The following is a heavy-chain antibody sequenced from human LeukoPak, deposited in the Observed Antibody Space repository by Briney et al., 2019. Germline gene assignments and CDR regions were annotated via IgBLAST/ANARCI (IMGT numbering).Heavy chain of an antibody. D-gene: IGHD6-19*01. CDR2: ISYDGSNK. CDR1: GFTLSSYA. Sequence: GGSLRLSCAASGFTLSSYAMHWLRQAPGKGLEGVAVISYDGSNKYYADSVKGRFTISRDNSKNTLYLQMNSLRAEDTAVYYCARAKVRSSGWLDAFDIWGQGTMVTVSS. J-gene: IGHJ3*02. V-gene: IGHV3-30-3*01. CDR3: ARAKVRSSGWLDAFDI.